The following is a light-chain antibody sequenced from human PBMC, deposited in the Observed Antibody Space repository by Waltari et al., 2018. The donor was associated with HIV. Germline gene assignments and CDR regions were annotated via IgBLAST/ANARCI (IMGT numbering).Light chain of an antibody. CDR1: QSVFLKSNKKNY. J-gene: IGKJ3*01. CDR2: WAS. CDR3: HQYYSTLQT. Sequence: DIVMTQSPDSLAVSLVERATINCKSSQSVFLKSNKKNYLAWYQQKPGQPSKLLIYWASTRESGVPDRFNGSGSGTEFTLTINSLQAEDVAVYYCHQYYSTLQTFGPGTKLNI. V-gene: IGKV4-1*01.